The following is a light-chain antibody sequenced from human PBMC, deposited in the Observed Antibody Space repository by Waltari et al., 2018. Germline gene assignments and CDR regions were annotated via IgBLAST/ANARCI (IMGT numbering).Light chain of an antibody. CDR1: QSVLYRSNNKNY. J-gene: IGKJ4*01. Sequence: DIVMTQSPASPAVSLGARATINCKSSQSVLYRSNNKNYLAWYQQKPGQPPKLLIYWASTRESGVPDRFSGSGSGTEFTLTISSLQAEDVAVYYCQQYYSTPFTFGGGTKVEIK. CDR3: QQYYSTPFT. V-gene: IGKV4-1*01. CDR2: WAS.